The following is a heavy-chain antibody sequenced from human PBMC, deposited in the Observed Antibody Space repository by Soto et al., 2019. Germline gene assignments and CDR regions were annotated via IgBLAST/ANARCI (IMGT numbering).Heavy chain of an antibody. D-gene: IGHD6-13*01. Sequence: SETLSLTCAVYGGSFSGYYWSWIRQPPGKGLEWIGEINHSGSTNYNPSLKSRVTISVDTSKNQFSLKLSSVTAADTAVYYCASQPNIAAAGDNNNGGQGTLVTVSS. CDR3: ASQPNIAAAGDNNN. CDR1: GGSFSGYY. CDR2: INHSGST. V-gene: IGHV4-34*01. J-gene: IGHJ4*02.